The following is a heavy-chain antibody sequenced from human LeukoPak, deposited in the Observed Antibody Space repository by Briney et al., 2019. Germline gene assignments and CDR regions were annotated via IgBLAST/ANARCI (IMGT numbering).Heavy chain of an antibody. CDR2: IYSGGST. Sequence: PGGSLRLSCAASGFTVSSNCMSWVRQAPGKGLEWVSVIYSGGSTYYADSVKGRFTISRDNSKNTLYLQMNSLRAEDTAVYYCARDVWFGETDAFDIWGQGTMVTVSS. J-gene: IGHJ3*02. CDR3: ARDVWFGETDAFDI. V-gene: IGHV3-53*01. D-gene: IGHD3-10*01. CDR1: GFTVSSNC.